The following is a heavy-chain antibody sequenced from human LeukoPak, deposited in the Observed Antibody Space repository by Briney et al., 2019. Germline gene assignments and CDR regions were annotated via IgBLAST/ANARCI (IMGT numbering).Heavy chain of an antibody. V-gene: IGHV4-59*01. CDR1: GGSISSYY. Sequence: SETLSLTCTVSGGSISSYYWSWIRQPPGKGLEWIGYIYYSGSTNYNPSLKSRVTISVDTSKNQFSLKLSSVTAADTAVYYCARDASGWYRGGAFDIWGQGTMVTVSS. CDR2: IYYSGST. CDR3: ARDASGWYRGGAFDI. J-gene: IGHJ3*02. D-gene: IGHD6-19*01.